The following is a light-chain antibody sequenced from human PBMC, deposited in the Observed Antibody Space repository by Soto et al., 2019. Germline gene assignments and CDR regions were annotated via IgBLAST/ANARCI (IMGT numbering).Light chain of an antibody. J-gene: IGKJ4*01. Sequence: EIVLTQSPGTLSLSPGERATLSCRASQSVSSSYLAWYQQKPGQAPRLLIYGASSRATGIPDRFSGSGSGTDFTLTISRLEPEDFAVYYCQQYGSSPPITFGGGTKVESK. CDR2: GAS. V-gene: IGKV3-20*01. CDR1: QSVSSSY. CDR3: QQYGSSPPIT.